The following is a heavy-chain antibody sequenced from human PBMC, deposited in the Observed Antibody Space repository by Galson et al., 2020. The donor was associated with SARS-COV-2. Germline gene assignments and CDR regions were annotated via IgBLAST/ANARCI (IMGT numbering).Heavy chain of an antibody. CDR1: GGSFSGYY. D-gene: IGHD3-22*01. J-gene: IGHJ4*02. CDR2: INHSGST. Sequence: SETLSLTCAVYGGSFSGYYWSWIRQPPGKGLEWIGEINHSGSTNYNPSLKSRVTISVDTSKNQFSLKLSSVTAADTAVYYCARGRGTMIVVVIEIRTYYFDYWGQGTLVTVSS. CDR3: ARGRGTMIVVVIEIRTYYFDY. V-gene: IGHV4-34*01.